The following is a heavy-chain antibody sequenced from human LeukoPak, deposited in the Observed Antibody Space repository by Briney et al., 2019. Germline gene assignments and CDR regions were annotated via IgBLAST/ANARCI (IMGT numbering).Heavy chain of an antibody. Sequence: PSETLSLTCTVSGGSISSYYWSWIRQPPGKGLEWIGYIYYSGSTNYNPSLKSRVTISVDTSKNQFSLKLSSVTAADTAVYYCARVGGYSGYDFDYWGQGTLVTVSS. V-gene: IGHV4-59*01. D-gene: IGHD5-12*01. CDR2: IYYSGST. CDR1: GGSISSYY. J-gene: IGHJ4*02. CDR3: ARVGGYSGYDFDY.